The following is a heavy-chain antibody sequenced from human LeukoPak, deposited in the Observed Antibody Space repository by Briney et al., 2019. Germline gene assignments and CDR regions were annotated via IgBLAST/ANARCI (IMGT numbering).Heavy chain of an antibody. Sequence: GGSLRLPCAASGFTFSDYYMSWVRQAPGKGLEWVGNIRQDASEKYFVDSLRGRFTISRDNAKNSLFLQMNSLRADDTAVYYCVRDQGAFDMWGHGTMVTVSS. J-gene: IGHJ3*02. CDR2: IRQDASEK. V-gene: IGHV3-7*05. CDR3: VRDQGAFDM. CDR1: GFTFSDYY.